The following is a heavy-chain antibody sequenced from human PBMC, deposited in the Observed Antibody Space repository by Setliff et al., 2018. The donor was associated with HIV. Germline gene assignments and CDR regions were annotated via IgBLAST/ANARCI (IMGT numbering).Heavy chain of an antibody. Sequence: GGSLRLSCAASGFIFRTYAMSWVRQAPGKGLEWVGRIKSNTNGGTADYAAPVKGRFTTSRDDSENTLYLQMNSLKTEDTAVYYCTTDVAHWGQGTLVTVSS. V-gene: IGHV3-15*01. D-gene: IGHD2-15*01. CDR1: GFIFRTYA. J-gene: IGHJ1*01. CDR2: IKSNTNGGTA. CDR3: TTDVAH.